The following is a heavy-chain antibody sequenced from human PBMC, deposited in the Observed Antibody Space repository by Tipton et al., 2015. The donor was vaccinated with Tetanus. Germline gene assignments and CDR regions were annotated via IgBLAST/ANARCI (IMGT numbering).Heavy chain of an antibody. CDR3: ARVAYGDYGSVDY. CDR1: GFTFSSHS. Sequence: SLRLSCAASGFTFSSHSMNWVRQAPGKGPEWVSYISSSSSTIYYADSVRGRFTISRDNAKNSLYLQMNSLRDEDTAVYYCARVAYGDYGSVDYWGQGTLVTVSS. CDR2: ISSSSSTI. D-gene: IGHD4-17*01. V-gene: IGHV3-48*02. J-gene: IGHJ4*02.